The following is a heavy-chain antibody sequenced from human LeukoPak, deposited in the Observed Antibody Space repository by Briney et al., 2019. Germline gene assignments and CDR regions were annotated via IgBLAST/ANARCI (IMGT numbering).Heavy chain of an antibody. CDR1: GGSVSSNSYY. J-gene: IGHJ4*02. Sequence: PSETLSLTCTVSGGSVSSNSYYWSWIRQPPGKGLEWIGYIYYSGSTNYNPSLKSRVTISLDTSKNQFSLKLSSVTAADTAVYYCARDGCGSSSCLDYWGQGTLVTVSS. V-gene: IGHV4-61*01. CDR2: IYYSGST. CDR3: ARDGCGSSSCLDY. D-gene: IGHD6-6*01.